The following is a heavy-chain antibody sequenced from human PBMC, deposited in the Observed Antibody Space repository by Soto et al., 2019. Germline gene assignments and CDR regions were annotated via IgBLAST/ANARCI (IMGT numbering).Heavy chain of an antibody. V-gene: IGHV4-39*01. CDR3: VSQRTSVLTQAYFDY. CDR2: VYYRGRS. CDR1: GGSVSNSNYY. J-gene: IGHJ4*02. D-gene: IGHD2-8*01. Sequence: SETLSLSCTVSGGSVSNSNYYWGWIRQSPGKGLEWIGSVYYRGRSYSKSSVKSRVTISVDTSKNQFSLNLNSVTASDTAVYYCVSQRTSVLTQAYFDYWGPGALVTVSS.